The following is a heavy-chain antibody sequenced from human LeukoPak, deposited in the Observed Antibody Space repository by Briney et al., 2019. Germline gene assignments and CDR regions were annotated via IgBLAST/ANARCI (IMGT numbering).Heavy chain of an antibody. V-gene: IGHV3-9*01. CDR2: INWNSGSK. CDR1: GFTFDDYA. J-gene: IGHJ4*02. Sequence: GGSLRLSCAASGFTFDDYAMHWVRQAPGKGLEWVSGINWNSGSKGYADSVKGRFTISRANAKNSLYLQMNSLRAEDTALYYCAKDSDSSGHGPFDYWGQGTLVTVSS. CDR3: AKDSDSSGHGPFDY. D-gene: IGHD3-22*01.